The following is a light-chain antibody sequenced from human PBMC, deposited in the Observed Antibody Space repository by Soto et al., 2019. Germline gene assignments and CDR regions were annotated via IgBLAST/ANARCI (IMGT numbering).Light chain of an antibody. V-gene: IGLV2-14*01. CDR2: GVS. J-gene: IGLJ1*01. CDR3: SSYTSSITPYV. Sequence: QSVLTQPASVSGSPRQSITISCTGTITDIGAYNYVSWYQQHPGKAPKLLIYGVSSRPSGVSNRFSGSKSGNAAYLTISGLQADDEAEYYCSSYTSSITPYVVGTGTKV. CDR1: ITDIGAYNY.